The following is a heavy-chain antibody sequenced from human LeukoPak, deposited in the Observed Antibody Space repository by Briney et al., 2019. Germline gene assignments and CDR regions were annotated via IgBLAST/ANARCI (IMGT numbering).Heavy chain of an antibody. Sequence: ASVKVSCKTSGYSFTDYYMHWVRQAPGQGLEWMGWINPNSGSTDSAQKFQGRVTMTANTSISTAYMELNNLRSEDTAVYYCARLVGCGSTNCYSPDNWFDPWGQGTLVTVSS. CDR1: GYSFTDYY. J-gene: IGHJ5*02. V-gene: IGHV1-8*02. D-gene: IGHD2-2*01. CDR2: INPNSGST. CDR3: ARLVGCGSTNCYSPDNWFDP.